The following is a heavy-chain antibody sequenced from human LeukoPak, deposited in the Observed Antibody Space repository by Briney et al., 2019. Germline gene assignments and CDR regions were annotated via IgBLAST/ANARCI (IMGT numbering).Heavy chain of an antibody. CDR1: GFTFDDYA. D-gene: IGHD6-19*01. V-gene: IGHV3-43D*03. CDR3: AKEKDSSGWNYYYGMDV. CDR2: ISWDGGST. J-gene: IGHJ6*02. Sequence: PGRTLRLSCAASGFTFDDYAMHWVRQAPGKGLEWVSLISWDGGSTYYADSVKGRFTISRDNSKNSLYLQMNSLRAEDTALYYCAKEKDSSGWNYYYGMDVWGQGTTVTVSS.